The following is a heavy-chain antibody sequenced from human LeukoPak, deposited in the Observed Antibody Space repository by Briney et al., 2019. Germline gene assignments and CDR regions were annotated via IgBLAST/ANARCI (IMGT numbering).Heavy chain of an antibody. CDR2: IYPGDSDT. V-gene: IGHV5-51*01. Sequence: GESLKISCKGSGYSFTSYWTGWVRQMPGKGLEWMGIIYPGDSDTRYSPSFQGQVTISADKSISTAYLQWSSLKASDTAMYYCATGGYCSSTSCFNWFDPWGQGTLVTVSS. CDR1: GYSFTSYW. D-gene: IGHD2-2*01. CDR3: ATGGYCSSTSCFNWFDP. J-gene: IGHJ5*02.